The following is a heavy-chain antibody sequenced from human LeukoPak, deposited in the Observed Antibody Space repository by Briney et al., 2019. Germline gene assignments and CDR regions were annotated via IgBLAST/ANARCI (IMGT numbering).Heavy chain of an antibody. Sequence: PGASPLLSCVGSGITYSRYWMGGARRAPGKGLDWVANMKPDRSEKHYGDSVRGLFTISRNNARNSLYLQMNSLRAEDTAVYYCARENYFDYWGQGTLVTVSS. CDR1: GITYSRYW. J-gene: IGHJ4*02. CDR3: ARENYFDY. V-gene: IGHV3-7*04. CDR2: MKPDRSEK.